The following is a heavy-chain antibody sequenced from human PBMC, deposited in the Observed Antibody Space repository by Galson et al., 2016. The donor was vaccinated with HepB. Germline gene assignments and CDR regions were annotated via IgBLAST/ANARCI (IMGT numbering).Heavy chain of an antibody. Sequence: LSLTCTVSGGSISSYYWGWIRQPPGKGLECIGYISFSGNTNYNPPLKSRVTISIDTSKYQFSLRLTSVTAADTAVYYCARDRDYYASGTYTTWFDPWGQGTLVTVSS. J-gene: IGHJ5*02. V-gene: IGHV4-59*01. D-gene: IGHD3-10*01. CDR2: ISFSGNT. CDR1: GGSISSYY. CDR3: ARDRDYYASGTYTTWFDP.